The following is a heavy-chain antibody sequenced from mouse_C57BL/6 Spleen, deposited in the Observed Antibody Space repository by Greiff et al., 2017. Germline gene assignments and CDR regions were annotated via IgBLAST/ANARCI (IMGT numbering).Heavy chain of an antibody. CDR2: ISSGSSTI. V-gene: IGHV5-17*01. D-gene: IGHD3-2*02. J-gene: IGHJ4*01. CDR1: GFTFSDYG. Sequence: EVQRVESGGGLVKPGGSLKLSCAASGFTFSDYGMHWVRQAPETGLEWVAYISSGSSTIYYADTVKGRFTISRDNAKNTLFLQMTSLRSEDTAMYYCATTAQATDAMDYWGQGTSVTVSS. CDR3: ATTAQATDAMDY.